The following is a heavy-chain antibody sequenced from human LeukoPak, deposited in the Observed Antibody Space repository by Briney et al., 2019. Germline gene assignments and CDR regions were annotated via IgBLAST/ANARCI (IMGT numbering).Heavy chain of an antibody. CDR1: GYIFSDYY. D-gene: IGHD3-10*01. V-gene: IGHV1-2*02. Sequence: GASVKVSCKASGYIFSDYYIHWVRLAPGEGLEWMGWFKPDIGATEFAQNFHGRVTMSRDTSISTVYMELNSLRFDDTAVYYCTREDTYYFDSGNFDSFDIWGQGTMVTVSS. CDR2: FKPDIGAT. J-gene: IGHJ3*02. CDR3: TREDTYYFDSGNFDSFDI.